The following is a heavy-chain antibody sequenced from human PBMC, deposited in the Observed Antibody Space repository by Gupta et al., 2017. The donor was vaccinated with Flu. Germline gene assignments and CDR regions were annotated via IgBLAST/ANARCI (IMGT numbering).Heavy chain of an antibody. CDR3: ARVGYPTSYYFDY. J-gene: IGHJ4*02. CDR2: ISSSGSTI. CDR1: GFTFSSYE. Sequence: EVQLVESGGGLVQPGGSLRLSCAASGFTFSSYEMNWVRQAPGKGLEWVSYISSSGSTIYYADSVKGRFTISRDNAKNSLYLQMNSLRAEDTAVYYCARVGYPTSYYFDYWGQGTLVTVSS. D-gene: IGHD5-18*01. V-gene: IGHV3-48*03.